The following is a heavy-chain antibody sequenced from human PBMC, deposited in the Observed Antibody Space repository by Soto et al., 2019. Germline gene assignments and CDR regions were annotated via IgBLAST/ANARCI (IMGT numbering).Heavy chain of an antibody. CDR1: GFTFSTYD. CDR2: ISGSGGRT. J-gene: IGHJ4*02. D-gene: IGHD3-10*01. V-gene: IGHV3-23*01. Sequence: EVQLLESGGVLVQPGGSLRLSCAASGFTFSTYDMTWVRQAPGKGLEWVSSISGSGGRTYYADSVKGRFTISRDNSKNPLQLQTNSLRAEDTDVYYCAKAGDYHGSESYFPLDYWGQGTLVTVSS. CDR3: AKAGDYHGSESYFPLDY.